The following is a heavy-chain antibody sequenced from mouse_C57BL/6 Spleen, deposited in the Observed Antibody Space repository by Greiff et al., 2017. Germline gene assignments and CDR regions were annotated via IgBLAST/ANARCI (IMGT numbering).Heavy chain of an antibody. V-gene: IGHV1-72*01. J-gene: IGHJ2*01. CDR2: IDPNSGGT. CDR1: GYTFTSYW. CDR3: ARYYYGSSYGDY. D-gene: IGHD1-1*01. Sequence: QQSCKASGYTFTSYWMHWVKQRPGRGLEWIGRIDPNSGGTKYNEKFKSKATLTVDKPSSTAYMQLSSLTSEDSAVYYCARYYYGSSYGDYWGQGTTLTVSS.